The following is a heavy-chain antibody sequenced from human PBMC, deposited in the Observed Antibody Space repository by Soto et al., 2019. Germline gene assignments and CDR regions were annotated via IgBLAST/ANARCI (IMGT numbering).Heavy chain of an antibody. CDR1: GGSISSGGYS. Sequence: SETLSLTCIVSGGSISSGGYSWTWIRQSPGKGLEWIGYTYQSGSAYYNPSLKSRVTISVDRSKNQFSLNLTSVTAADTAVYYCARDYYGMDVWGQGTTVTVSS. V-gene: IGHV4-30-2*06. CDR3: ARDYYGMDV. CDR2: TYQSGSA. J-gene: IGHJ6*02.